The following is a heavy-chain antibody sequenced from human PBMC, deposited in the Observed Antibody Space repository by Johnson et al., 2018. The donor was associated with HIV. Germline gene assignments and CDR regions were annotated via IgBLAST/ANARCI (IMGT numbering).Heavy chain of an antibody. CDR2: IKQDGSEK. D-gene: IGHD3-3*01. CDR1: GFTFSSYC. Sequence: VQLVESGGGLVQPGGSLRLSCLASGFTFSSYCMSWVRQAPGKGLEWVANIKQDGSEKYYVDSVKGRFTISRDNAKHSLYLQMNSLRAEDTAVYYCARGRGITIFGVVIADAFDIWGQGTMVTVSS. V-gene: IGHV3-7*05. CDR3: ARGRGITIFGVVIADAFDI. J-gene: IGHJ3*02.